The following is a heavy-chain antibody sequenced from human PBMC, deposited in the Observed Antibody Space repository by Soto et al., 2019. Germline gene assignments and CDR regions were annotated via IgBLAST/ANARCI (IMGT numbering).Heavy chain of an antibody. CDR2: ISHDGRNK. D-gene: IGHD6-19*01. CDR3: ARVSIAVAGIAYYFDY. Sequence: VQLVESGGGVVQPGGALRLSCAASGFTFSSCAMNLVRQGPGKGLEWVGVISHDGRNKYDADSVKGRFTISRDNAKNTLYLQMNSLRPEDTAVYYCARVSIAVAGIAYYFDYWGQGTLVTVSS. V-gene: IGHV3-30*04. CDR1: GFTFSSCA. J-gene: IGHJ4*02.